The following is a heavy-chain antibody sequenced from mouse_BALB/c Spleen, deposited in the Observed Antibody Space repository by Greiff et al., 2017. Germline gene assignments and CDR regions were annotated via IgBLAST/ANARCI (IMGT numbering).Heavy chain of an antibody. V-gene: IGHV1S81*02. CDR3: ARGEDFDV. J-gene: IGHJ1*01. CDR1: GYTFTSYW. Sequence: QVQLKQPGAELVKPGASVKLSCKASGYTFTSYWMHWVKQRPGQGLEWIGEINPSNGRTNYNEKFKSKATLTVDKSSSTAYMQLSSLTSEDSAVYYCARGEDFDVWGAGTTVTVSS. CDR2: INPSNGRT.